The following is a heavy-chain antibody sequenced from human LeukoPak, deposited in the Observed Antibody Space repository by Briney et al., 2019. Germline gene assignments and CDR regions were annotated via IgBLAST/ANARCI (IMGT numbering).Heavy chain of an antibody. D-gene: IGHD4-17*01. V-gene: IGHV3-11*04. J-gene: IGHJ3*02. CDR1: GFTFSDYY. Sequence: GGSLRLSCAASGFTFSDYYMSWIRQAPGKGLEWVSYISSSGSTIYYADSVKGRFTISRDNAKSSLYLQMNSLRAEDTAVYYCATSDYGDYAYDDAFDIWGQGTMVTVSS. CDR3: ATSDYGDYAYDDAFDI. CDR2: ISSSGSTI.